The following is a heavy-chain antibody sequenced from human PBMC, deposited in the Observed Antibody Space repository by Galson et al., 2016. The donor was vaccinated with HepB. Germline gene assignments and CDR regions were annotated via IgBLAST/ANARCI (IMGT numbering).Heavy chain of an antibody. V-gene: IGHV1-46*02. CDR2: IKPSGGNT. D-gene: IGHD1-14*01. CDR3: ARELDHSFYFDY. Sequence: SVKVSCKASGYTFNTYNMHWVRQAPGQGLEWMGIIKPSGGNTIYAQKFQDRITMTRDTSTSTVYMELISLRSAETAVYYCARELDHSFYFDYWGQGTLLTVSS. J-gene: IGHJ4*02. CDR1: GYTFNTYN.